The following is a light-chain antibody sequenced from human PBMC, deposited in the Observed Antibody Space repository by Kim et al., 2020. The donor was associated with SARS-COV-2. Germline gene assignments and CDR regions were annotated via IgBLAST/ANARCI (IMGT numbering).Light chain of an antibody. CDR1: SSNIGAGFD. CDR2: GNN. CDR3: QCHDSSLSSVV. J-gene: IGLJ3*02. Sequence: RVTISCTGNSSNIGAGFDINWYQQLPGTAPKLLFTGNNNRPSGVPDRFSASKSGTSASLAITGLQAEDEADYYCQCHDSSLSSVVFGGGTQLTVL. V-gene: IGLV1-40*01.